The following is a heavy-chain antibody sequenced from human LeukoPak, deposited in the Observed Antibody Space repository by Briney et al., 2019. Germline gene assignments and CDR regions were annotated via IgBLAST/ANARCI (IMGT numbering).Heavy chain of an antibody. CDR3: ASSHCGGDCYSGNFDY. V-gene: IGHV4-61*01. Sequence: SETLSLTCTVSGGSVSSGSYYWSWIRQPPGKGLEWIGYIYYSGSTNYNPSLKSRVTISVDTSKNQFSLKLSSVTAADTAVYYCASSHCGGDCYSGNFDYWGQGTLVTVSS. CDR2: IYYSGST. J-gene: IGHJ4*02. D-gene: IGHD2-21*02. CDR1: GGSVSSGSYY.